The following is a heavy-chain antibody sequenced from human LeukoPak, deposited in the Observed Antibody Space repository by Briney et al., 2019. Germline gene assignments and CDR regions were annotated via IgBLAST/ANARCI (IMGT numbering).Heavy chain of an antibody. CDR3: AKDADDSPV. CDR2: ISSNGGST. D-gene: IGHD3-3*01. Sequence: GGSLRLSCAASGFTFSTYAMHWVRQAPGKGLEYVSAISSNGGSTYYADSVKGRFIISRDNSKNTVYLQMGSLRAEDMAVYYCAKDADDSPVWGKGTTVTVSS. CDR1: GFTFSTYA. V-gene: IGHV3-64*02. J-gene: IGHJ6*04.